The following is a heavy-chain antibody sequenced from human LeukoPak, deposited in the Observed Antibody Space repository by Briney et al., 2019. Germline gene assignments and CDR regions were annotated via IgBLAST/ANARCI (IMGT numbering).Heavy chain of an antibody. D-gene: IGHD1-26*01. V-gene: IGHV3-7*03. Sequence: PGGSLRLSCAASGFTFSSYWMSWVCQAPGMGLEWVANIKQDGSEKNYVDSAKGRFTISRDNAKNSLYLQMSSLRAEDTAVYYCVRNSPDGWDWGQGTLVTVSS. J-gene: IGHJ4*02. CDR1: GFTFSSYW. CDR2: IKQDGSEK. CDR3: VRNSPDGWD.